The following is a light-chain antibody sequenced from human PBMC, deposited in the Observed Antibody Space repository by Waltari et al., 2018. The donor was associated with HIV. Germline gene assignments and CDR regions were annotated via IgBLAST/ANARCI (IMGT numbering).Light chain of an antibody. Sequence: QSTLTQPRPVSGSPGQSVTISCTGTSSDVGTSNYVSWYQQHPGKAPKLILYDVSKRPSGVPDRFSGSKSGNTASLTISGLRVEDEVDYYCCSYAGSSFYVFGTGTQVTVL. V-gene: IGLV2-11*01. CDR3: CSYAGSSFYV. J-gene: IGLJ1*01. CDR2: DVS. CDR1: SSDVGTSNY.